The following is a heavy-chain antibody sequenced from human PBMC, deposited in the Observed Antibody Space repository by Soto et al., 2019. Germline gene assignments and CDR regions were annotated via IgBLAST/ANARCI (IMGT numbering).Heavy chain of an antibody. D-gene: IGHD6-19*01. CDR2: IRGRGESK. CDR3: AKSPLVSSRRDYSSVWVLGRRDP. Sequence: FESGGGLVQPGESLRLSCAASGFTFSSSAMSWVRQAPGKGLEWFSGIRGRGESKYYADSVNARFTVSRDNSNNTLYLQMNRLGAEDTAVYYCAKSPLVSSRRDYSSVWVLGRRDPWGQGSLGDVSS. J-gene: IGHJ5*02. CDR1: GFTFSSSA. V-gene: IGHV3-23*01.